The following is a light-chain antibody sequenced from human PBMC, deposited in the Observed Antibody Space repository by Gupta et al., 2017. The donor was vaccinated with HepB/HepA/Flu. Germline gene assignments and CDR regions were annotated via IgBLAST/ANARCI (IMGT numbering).Light chain of an antibody. J-gene: IGKJ4*01. V-gene: IGKV3-20*01. CDR1: QSVSSSY. CDR3: QQYGSSPLT. CDR2: GAS. Sequence: EIVLTQSPGTLSLSPGERVTLSCRASQSVSSSYLAWYQQKPGQAPRLLIYGASSRATGIPDRFSGSGSGTDFTLTIIRLEPEDFAVYYCQQYGSSPLTCGGGTKVEIK.